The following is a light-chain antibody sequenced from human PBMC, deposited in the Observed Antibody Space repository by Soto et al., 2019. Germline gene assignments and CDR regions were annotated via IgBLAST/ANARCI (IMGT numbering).Light chain of an antibody. V-gene: IGKV3-20*01. Sequence: EIVLTQSPGTLSLSPGERATLSCRASQSVSSSYLAWYQQKPGQAPRLLIYGASNTATGIPDRFSGSGSGTDFTLTISRLEPEDFAVYYCQQYGSPPWTFGQGTKVDIK. CDR3: QQYGSPPWT. CDR1: QSVSSSY. J-gene: IGKJ1*01. CDR2: GAS.